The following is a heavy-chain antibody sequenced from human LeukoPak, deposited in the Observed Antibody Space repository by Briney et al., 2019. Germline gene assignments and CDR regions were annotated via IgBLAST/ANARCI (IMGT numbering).Heavy chain of an antibody. Sequence: GASVKVSCKASGYTFTSYYMHWVRQAPGQGLEWMGIINPSGGSTSYAQKFQGRVTMTRDTSTSTVYMELSSLRSEDTAVYYCAAPRLGELSVGYWGQGTLVTVSS. CDR2: INPSGGST. CDR1: GYTFTSYY. CDR3: AAPRLGELSVGY. V-gene: IGHV1-46*01. J-gene: IGHJ4*02. D-gene: IGHD3-16*02.